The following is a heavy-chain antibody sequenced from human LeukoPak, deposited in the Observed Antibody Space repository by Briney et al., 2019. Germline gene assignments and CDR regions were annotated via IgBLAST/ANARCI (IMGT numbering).Heavy chain of an antibody. J-gene: IGHJ4*02. CDR2: INHSGST. CDR3: ARDSYGYGTDY. Sequence: PSETLSLTCAVYGGSFSGYYWSWIRQPPGKGLEWIGEINHSGSTNYNPSLKSRVTISVDTSKNQFSLKLGSVTAADTAVYYCARDSYGYGTDYWGQGTLVTVSS. V-gene: IGHV4-34*01. D-gene: IGHD5-18*01. CDR1: GGSFSGYY.